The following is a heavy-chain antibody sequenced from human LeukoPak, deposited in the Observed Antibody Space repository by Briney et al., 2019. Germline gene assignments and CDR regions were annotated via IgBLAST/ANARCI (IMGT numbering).Heavy chain of an antibody. CDR1: GGSISSYY. CDR3: ARSYCSGGSCWVYFDY. J-gene: IGHJ4*02. V-gene: IGHV4-59*08. D-gene: IGHD2-15*01. Sequence: PSETLSLTCTVSGGSISSYYWSWIRQPPGKGLEWIGNIYYSGSTNYNPSLKSRVTISVDTSKNQFSLKLSSVTAADTAIYYCARSYCSGGSCWVYFDYWGQGTLVTVSS. CDR2: IYYSGST.